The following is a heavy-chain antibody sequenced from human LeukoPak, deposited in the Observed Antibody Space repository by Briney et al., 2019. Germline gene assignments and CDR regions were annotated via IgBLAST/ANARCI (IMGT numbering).Heavy chain of an antibody. CDR1: GGSISSYY. J-gene: IGHJ2*01. D-gene: IGHD6-13*01. CDR2: IETSGNT. Sequence: PSETLSLTCTVSGGSISSYYWSWIRQPAGKGLEWIGRIETSGNTNYKPSLKSRVTMSVDTSKNQFSLKLSSVTAADTAVYYCARVSSSWYQDWYFDLWGRGTPATVSS. CDR3: ARVSSSWYQDWYFDL. V-gene: IGHV4-4*07.